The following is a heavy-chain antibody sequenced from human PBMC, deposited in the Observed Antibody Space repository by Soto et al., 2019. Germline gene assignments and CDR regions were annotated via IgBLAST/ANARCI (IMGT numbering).Heavy chain of an antibody. CDR3: ARDMKGCSGGSCYEAFDI. V-gene: IGHV3-11*01. Sequence: PGGSPRLSCAASGFTFSDYYMSWIRQAPGKGLEWVSYISSSGSTIYYADSVKGRFTISRDNAKNSLYLQMNSLRAEDTAVYYCARDMKGCSGGSCYEAFDIWGQGTMVTVSS. CDR2: ISSSGSTI. D-gene: IGHD2-15*01. J-gene: IGHJ3*02. CDR1: GFTFSDYY.